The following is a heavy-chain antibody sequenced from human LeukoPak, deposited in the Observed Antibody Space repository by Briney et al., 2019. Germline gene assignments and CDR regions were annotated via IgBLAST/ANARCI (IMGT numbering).Heavy chain of an antibody. CDR1: GGSISSSSYY. CDR3: ARLDIVVVPAARGWFDP. Sequence: ETLSLTCTVSGGSISSSSYYWGWIRQPPGKGLEWIGSIYYSGSTYYNPSLKSRVTISVDTSKNQFSLKLSSVTAADTAVYYCARLDIVVVPAARGWFDPWGQGTLVTVSS. CDR2: IYYSGST. V-gene: IGHV4-39*01. J-gene: IGHJ5*02. D-gene: IGHD2-2*01.